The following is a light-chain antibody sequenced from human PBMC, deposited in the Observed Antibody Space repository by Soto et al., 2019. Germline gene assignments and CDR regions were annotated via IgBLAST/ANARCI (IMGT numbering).Light chain of an antibody. Sequence: DIVLTQSPATLSSSPGERVTLSCGASQSVGSYLAWYQQTPGQAPRLLIYDATYRETGIPARFSGSGSGTDFTLSISSLEPEDFAVYYCHHRSGWLRTFGQGTKVEI. J-gene: IGKJ1*01. CDR1: QSVGSY. CDR2: DAT. V-gene: IGKV3-11*01. CDR3: HHRSGWLRT.